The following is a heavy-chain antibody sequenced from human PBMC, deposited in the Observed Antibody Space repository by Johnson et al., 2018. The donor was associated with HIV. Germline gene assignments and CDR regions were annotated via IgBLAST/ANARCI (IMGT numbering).Heavy chain of an antibody. D-gene: IGHD3-10*01. CDR2: ISSSGSTI. J-gene: IGHJ3*02. V-gene: IGHV3-48*04. CDR3: ARFRGIDAFDI. Sequence: VQLVESGGGVVRPGGSQRLSCAASGFIFDDYGMSWVRQAPGKGLEWVSYISSSGSTIYYADSVKGRFTISRDNAKNSLYLQMNSLRAEDTAVYSCARFRGIDAFDIWCQGTMVTVS. CDR1: GFIFDDYG.